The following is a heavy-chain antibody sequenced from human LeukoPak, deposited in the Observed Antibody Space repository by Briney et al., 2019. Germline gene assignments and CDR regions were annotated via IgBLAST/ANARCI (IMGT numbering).Heavy chain of an antibody. Sequence: PGGSLRLSCAASGFTFSDYYMSWIRQAPGKWLEWISYISSSGSSIQYADSVRGRFTISRDNAKTSLYLQMNSLRAEDTPVYYCARSAQWELPDYWGQGTLVTVSS. V-gene: IGHV3-11*04. D-gene: IGHD1-26*01. CDR1: GFTFSDYY. J-gene: IGHJ4*02. CDR2: ISSSGSSI. CDR3: ARSAQWELPDY.